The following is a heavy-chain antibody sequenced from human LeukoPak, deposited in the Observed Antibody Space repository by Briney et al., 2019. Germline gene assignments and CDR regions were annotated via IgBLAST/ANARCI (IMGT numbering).Heavy chain of an antibody. CDR2: IYYSGST. D-gene: IGHD3/OR15-3a*01. CDR1: SGSISSYY. J-gene: IGHJ3*01. Sequence: PSETLSLTCTVSSGSISSYYWSWIRQPRGKGLEWIGYIYYSGSTNYNPSLKSRVIISVDTSKNQFSLKLSSVTAADTAVYYCARKGLGRRDGFDVWGQGTMVTVSS. V-gene: IGHV4-59*01. CDR3: ARKGLGRRDGFDV.